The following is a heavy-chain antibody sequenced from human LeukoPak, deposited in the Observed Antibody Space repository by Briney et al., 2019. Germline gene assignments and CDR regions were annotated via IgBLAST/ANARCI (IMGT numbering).Heavy chain of an antibody. Sequence: ASVTVSFTASGYTFTSYDINWVRQATGQGLEWMGWMNPNSGNTGYAQKFQGRVTMTRNTSISTAYMELSSLRSEDTAVYYCARGSFGYCSSTSCHTSTYYYGMDVWGQGTTVTVSS. V-gene: IGHV1-8*01. CDR1: GYTFTSYD. J-gene: IGHJ6*02. CDR2: MNPNSGNT. D-gene: IGHD2-2*02. CDR3: ARGSFGYCSSTSCHTSTYYYGMDV.